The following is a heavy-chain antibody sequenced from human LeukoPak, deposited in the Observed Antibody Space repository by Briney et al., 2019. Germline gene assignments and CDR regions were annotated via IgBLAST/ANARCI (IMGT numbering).Heavy chain of an antibody. J-gene: IGHJ4*02. CDR2: IDWDDDK. Sequence: SGPTLVNPTQTLTLTCTFSGFSLSTSGMCVSWIRQPPGKALEWLARIDWDDDKYYSTSLKTRLTISKDTSKNQVVLTMTNMDPVDTATYYCARILIPAYDSSGYNVDYWGQGTLVTVPS. V-gene: IGHV2-70*11. CDR1: GFSLSTSGMC. CDR3: ARILIPAYDSSGYNVDY. D-gene: IGHD3-22*01.